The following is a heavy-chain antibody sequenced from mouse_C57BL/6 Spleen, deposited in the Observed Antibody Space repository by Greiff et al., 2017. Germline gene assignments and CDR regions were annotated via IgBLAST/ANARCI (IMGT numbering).Heavy chain of an antibody. CDR1: GYNFPNYW. Sequence: QVQLKESGAELVRPGTSVKMSCKASGYNFPNYWIGWAKQRPGHGLEWIGDIYPGGGYTNYNEKFKGKATLTADKSSSTAYMQFSSLTSEDSAIYYCARRVRGGYWYFDVWGTGTTVTVSS. V-gene: IGHV1-63*01. CDR2: IYPGGGYT. CDR3: ARRVRGGYWYFDV. D-gene: IGHD2-14*01. J-gene: IGHJ1*03.